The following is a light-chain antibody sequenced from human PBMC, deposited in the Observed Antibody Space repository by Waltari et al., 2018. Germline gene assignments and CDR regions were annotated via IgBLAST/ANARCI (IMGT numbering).Light chain of an antibody. CDR2: EDR. Sequence: SYEVTQPPSVSVSPGQTATIPCPGDKLGAKSTFWYQQKSGQSPVLVIYEDRKRPPGIPDRFSASNSGNTATLTITGTQATDEADYHCQAWDDTTAWVFGGGTKLTVL. CDR1: KLGAKS. V-gene: IGLV3-1*01. CDR3: QAWDDTTAWV. J-gene: IGLJ3*02.